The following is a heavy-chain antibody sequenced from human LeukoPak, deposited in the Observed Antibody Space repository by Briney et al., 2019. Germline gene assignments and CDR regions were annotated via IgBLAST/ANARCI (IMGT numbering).Heavy chain of an antibody. V-gene: IGHV4-34*01. CDR2: INHSGST. J-gene: IGHJ5*02. Sequence: SETLSLTCAVYGGSFSGYYWSWIRQPPGKGLEWIGEINHSGSTNYNPSLKSRVTISVDTSKNQFSLKLSSVTAADTAVYYCARHFFGTGTTRLNWFDPWGQGTLVTVSS. CDR1: GGSFSGYY. D-gene: IGHD1-1*01. CDR3: ARHFFGTGTTRLNWFDP.